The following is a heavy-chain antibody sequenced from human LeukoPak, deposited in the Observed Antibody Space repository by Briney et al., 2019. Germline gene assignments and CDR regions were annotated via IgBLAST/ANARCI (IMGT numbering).Heavy chain of an antibody. J-gene: IGHJ4*02. D-gene: IGHD5-12*01. CDR3: ARDRVGYPKYYFDY. CDR2: ISSSSSAI. V-gene: IGHV3-48*02. Sequence: PGGSLRLSCAASGFTFSSYSMNWVRQAPGKGLEWVSYISSSSSAIYYADSVKGRFTISRDNAKNSLYLQVNSLRDEDTAVYYCARDRVGYPKYYFDYWGQGTLVTVSS. CDR1: GFTFSSYS.